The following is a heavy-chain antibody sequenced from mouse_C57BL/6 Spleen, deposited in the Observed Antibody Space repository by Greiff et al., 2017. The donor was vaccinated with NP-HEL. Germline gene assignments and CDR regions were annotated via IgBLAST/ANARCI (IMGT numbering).Heavy chain of an antibody. Sequence: QVQLQQPGAELVKPGASVKLSCKASGYTFTSYWMHWVKQRPGQGLEWIGMIHPNSGSTNYNEKFKSKATLTVDKSSSTAYMQLSSLTSEDSAVYYCARSRDDYGGWYFDVWGTGTTVTVSS. CDR3: ARSRDDYGGWYFDV. CDR2: IHPNSGST. CDR1: GYTFTSYW. V-gene: IGHV1-64*01. D-gene: IGHD2-4*01. J-gene: IGHJ1*03.